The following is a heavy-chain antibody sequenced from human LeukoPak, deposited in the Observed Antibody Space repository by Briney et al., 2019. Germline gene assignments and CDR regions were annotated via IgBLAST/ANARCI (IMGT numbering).Heavy chain of an antibody. CDR2: INPNSGGT. Sequence: ASVKVSCKASGYTFTCYYMHWVRQAPGQGLEWMGWINPNSGGTNYAQKFQGRVTMTRDTSISTAYMELSRLRSDDTAVYYCARGDGDYEQDWFDPWGQGTLVTVSS. V-gene: IGHV1-2*02. CDR1: GYTFTCYY. CDR3: ARGDGDYEQDWFDP. J-gene: IGHJ5*02. D-gene: IGHD4-17*01.